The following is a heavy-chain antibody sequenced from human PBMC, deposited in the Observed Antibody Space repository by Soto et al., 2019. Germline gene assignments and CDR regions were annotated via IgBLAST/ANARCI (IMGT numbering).Heavy chain of an antibody. D-gene: IGHD2-15*01. V-gene: IGHV6-1*01. CDR2: TFYRSNWYN. CDR3: AKEGGNQYSYNVMDV. J-gene: IGHJ6*04. Sequence: QTRSLTYAISGDSVSSNSAAWSWIRQSPSRGLEWLGRTFYRSNWYNDYAVSVKGRITINPDTSKNQFSLQLNSVTPEDTAVYYSAKEGGNQYSYNVMDVWGEGTTVTVAS. CDR1: GDSVSSNSAA.